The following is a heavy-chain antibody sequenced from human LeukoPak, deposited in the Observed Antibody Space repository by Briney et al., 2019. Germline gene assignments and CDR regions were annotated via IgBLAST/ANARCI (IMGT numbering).Heavy chain of an antibody. Sequence: EGSVKVSCTASGYTFTGYYMHWVRQAPGQGLEWMGWINHNSGGTNYAQKFQGRVTMTSHTSISTAYMELSRLRSDDIAVYYCARDLYCSGGTCFQFYYYYGMDVSGQGTTVTVSS. D-gene: IGHD2-15*01. CDR2: INHNSGGT. V-gene: IGHV1-2*02. J-gene: IGHJ6*02. CDR1: GYTFTGYY. CDR3: ARDLYCSGGTCFQFYYYYGMDV.